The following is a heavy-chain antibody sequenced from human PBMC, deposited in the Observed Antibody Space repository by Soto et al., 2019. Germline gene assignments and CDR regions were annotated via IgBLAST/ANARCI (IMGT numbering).Heavy chain of an antibody. CDR3: ARSQGSSTTLEIYYYYYYGMDV. CDR2: VIPISETT. Sequence: QVQLVQSGAEVQKPGSSVKDSCKASGGTFSSYAISWVRQAPGQGLEWMGGVIPISETTNYAQKVQGRVTITADESKSTAYMELSSLRSEDTAVYYCARSQGSSTTLEIYYYYYYGMDVWGQGTMVTVSS. D-gene: IGHD2-2*01. V-gene: IGHV1-69*01. J-gene: IGHJ6*02. CDR1: GGTFSSYA.